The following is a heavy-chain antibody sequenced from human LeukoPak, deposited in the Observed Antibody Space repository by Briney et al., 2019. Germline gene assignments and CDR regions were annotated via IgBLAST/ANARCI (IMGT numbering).Heavy chain of an antibody. J-gene: IGHJ6*03. CDR1: GGTFSSYA. D-gene: IGHD2-2*02. V-gene: IGHV1-69*05. CDR3: ARADIVVVPAAIRHYYCYYMDV. CDR2: IIPIFGTA. Sequence: GASVKVSCKASGGTFSSYAISWVRQAPGQGLEWMGGIIPIFGTANYAQKFQGRVTITTDESTSTAYMELSSLRSEDTAVYYCARADIVVVPAAIRHYYCYYMDVWGKGTTVTVSS.